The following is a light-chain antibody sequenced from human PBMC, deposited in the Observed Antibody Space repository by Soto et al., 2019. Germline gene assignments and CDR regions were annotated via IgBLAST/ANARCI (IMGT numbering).Light chain of an antibody. CDR3: TSYAGGNNI. J-gene: IGLJ1*01. V-gene: IGLV2-8*01. CDR1: SSDVGAYIY. CDR2: EVN. Sequence: QSVLTQPPSASGSPGQSVTISCTGTSSDVGAYIYVSWYQQHPGKVPKLMVYEVNKRPSGVPDRFSGSKSGNTASLTVSGLQAEDEADYYCTSYAGGNNIFGTGTKLTVL.